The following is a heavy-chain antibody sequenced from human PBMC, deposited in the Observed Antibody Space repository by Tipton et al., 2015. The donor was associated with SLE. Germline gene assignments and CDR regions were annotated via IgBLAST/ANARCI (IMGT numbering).Heavy chain of an antibody. D-gene: IGHD3-16*01. CDR2: MAFDGGNR. CDR3: ASGWGANHHHSYLDS. V-gene: IGHV3-30*04. Sequence: RSLRLSCAASGFTFSTYAMHWVRQAPGKGLEWVAVMAFDGGNRYYADSVKGRFTVSRDDSKNTLYLQMNSLTVEDTAVYYCASGWGANHHHSYLDSWGQGTLVTVSS. CDR1: GFTFSTYA. J-gene: IGHJ4*02.